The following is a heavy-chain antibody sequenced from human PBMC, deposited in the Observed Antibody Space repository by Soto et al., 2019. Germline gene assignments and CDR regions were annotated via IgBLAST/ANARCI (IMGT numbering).Heavy chain of an antibody. CDR1: GYTLTAYA. CDR3: GGGGGGYCTSANCPEGYNLDV. V-gene: IGHV1-3*04. J-gene: IGHJ6*02. CDR2: INSGEDDT. D-gene: IGHD2-2*01. Sequence: QVHLVQSGPEMKKPGASVEVSCKTSGYTLTAYAMHWVRQAPGRRLEWMGGINSGEDDTKYSQNFQGRVTITWDKTASTGYMNLSRVKTENTAFYYWGGGGGGYCTSANCPEGYNLDVWGQGTTVTVSS.